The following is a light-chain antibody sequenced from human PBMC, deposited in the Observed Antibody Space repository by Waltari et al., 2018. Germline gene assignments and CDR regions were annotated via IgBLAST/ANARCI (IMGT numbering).Light chain of an antibody. CDR3: NSYTSSSTYV. V-gene: IGLV2-14*03. CDR2: DVN. Sequence: QSALTQPASVSGSPGQSITIPCPGTSSSVGGYTYVSWYQQHPGKGPKLIIYDVNNRPSGVSNRFSGSKSGNTASLTISGLQDEDEADYYCNSYTSSSTYVFGTGTKVTVL. CDR1: SSSVGGYTY. J-gene: IGLJ1*01.